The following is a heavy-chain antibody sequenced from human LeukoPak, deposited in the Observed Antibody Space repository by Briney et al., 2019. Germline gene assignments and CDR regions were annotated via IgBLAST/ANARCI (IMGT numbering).Heavy chain of an antibody. CDR1: GGSFSGYY. Sequence: KPSETLSLTCAVYGGSFSGYYWSWIRQPPGKGLEWIGEINHSGSTNYNPSLKSRVTISVDTSKNQFSLKLSSVTAADTAVYYCARDSRFLEWLLSRDNWFDPWGQGTLVTVSS. J-gene: IGHJ5*02. CDR2: INHSGST. D-gene: IGHD3-3*01. V-gene: IGHV4-34*01. CDR3: ARDSRFLEWLLSRDNWFDP.